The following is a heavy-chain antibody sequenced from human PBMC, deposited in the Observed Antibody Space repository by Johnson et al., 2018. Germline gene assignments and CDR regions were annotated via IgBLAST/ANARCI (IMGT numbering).Heavy chain of an antibody. V-gene: IGHV3-48*02. J-gene: IGHJ6*02. CDR1: GFTFSSYA. CDR2: ISSSSSTI. CDR3: ARDAPSSSFLVGQTGGWYYYGMDV. Sequence: EVQLVESGGGLVQPGGSLRLSCAASGFTFSSYAMSWVRQAPGKGLEWVSYISSSSSTIYYADSVKGRFTISRDNAKNSLYLQMNSLRDEDTAVYYCARDAPSSSFLVGQTGGWYYYGMDVWGQGTTVTVSS. D-gene: IGHD6-6*01.